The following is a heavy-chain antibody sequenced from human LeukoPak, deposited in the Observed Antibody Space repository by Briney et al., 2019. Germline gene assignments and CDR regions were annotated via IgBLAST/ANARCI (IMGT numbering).Heavy chain of an antibody. V-gene: IGHV3-30*19. CDR3: AKATGTLGA. D-gene: IGHD1-1*01. CDR2: ITYDGSNK. Sequence: PGGSLRLSCAASGFTFTTFGMHWVRQAPGKGLEWVTFITYDGSNKYYADSVKGRFTISRDNSKNTLYLQMNSLRAEDTAVYYCAKATGTLGAWGQGTLVTVSS. J-gene: IGHJ5*02. CDR1: GFTFTTFG.